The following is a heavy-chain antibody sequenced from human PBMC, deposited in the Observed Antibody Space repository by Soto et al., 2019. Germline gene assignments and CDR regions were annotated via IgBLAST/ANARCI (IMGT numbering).Heavy chain of an antibody. CDR3: ARGGPYYQYYYGMDV. V-gene: IGHV4-61*01. CDR1: GGSVSSGSYY. D-gene: IGHD6-25*01. CDR2: IYYSGST. Sequence: SETLSLTCTVSGGSVSSGSYYWSWIRQPPGKGLEWIGYIYYSGSTNYNPSLKSRVTISVDTSKNQFSLKLSSVTAADTAVYYCARGGPYYQYYYGMDVWGRGTTVTVSS. J-gene: IGHJ6*02.